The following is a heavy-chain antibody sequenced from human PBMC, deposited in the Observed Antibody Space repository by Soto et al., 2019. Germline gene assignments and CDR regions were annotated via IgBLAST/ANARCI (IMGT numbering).Heavy chain of an antibody. J-gene: IGHJ3*02. Sequence: QVQLVESGGGVVQPGRSLRLSCAASGFTFSTYGMHWVRQAPGKGLEWVAVIWYDGSNKDYADSVKGRFTISRDNSKNTXYXXMNSLRAEDTAVYYCAKEALVDTAMDTTGVDAFDIWGQGTMVTVSS. CDR3: AKEALVDTAMDTTGVDAFDI. CDR1: GFTFSTYG. CDR2: IWYDGSNK. D-gene: IGHD5-18*01. V-gene: IGHV3-33*06.